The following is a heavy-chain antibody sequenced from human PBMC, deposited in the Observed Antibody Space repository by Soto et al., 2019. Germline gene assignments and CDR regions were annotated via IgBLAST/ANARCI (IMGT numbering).Heavy chain of an antibody. CDR1: GYTFTGYY. J-gene: IGHJ6*02. CDR2: INPNSGGT. Sequence: ASVEVSCKASGYTFTGYYMHWVRQAPGQGLEWMGWINPNSGGTNYAQKFQGRVTMTRDTSISTAYMELSRLRSDDTAVYYCARESVDRGVPDVWGQGTTVTVSS. CDR3: ARESVDRGVPDV. V-gene: IGHV1-2*02. D-gene: IGHD5-12*01.